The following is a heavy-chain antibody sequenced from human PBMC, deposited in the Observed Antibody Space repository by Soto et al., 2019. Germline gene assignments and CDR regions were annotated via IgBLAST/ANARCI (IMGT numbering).Heavy chain of an antibody. CDR3: ARDQPNFYYYGMDV. CDR2: ISRSSSTI. J-gene: IGHJ6*02. Sequence: GGSLRLSCAASGFTLSSYSMTWVRQAPGKGLEWLSYISRSSSTINYADSVKGRFTISRDNAKNSVYLELNSLRDEDTAVYYCARDQPNFYYYGMDVCGQGTTVTVYS. V-gene: IGHV3-48*02. CDR1: GFTLSSYS.